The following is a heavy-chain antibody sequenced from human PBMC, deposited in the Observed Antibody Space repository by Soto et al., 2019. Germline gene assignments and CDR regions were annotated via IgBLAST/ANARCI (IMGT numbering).Heavy chain of an antibody. Sequence: GGSLRLSCAASGFTFSSYAMSWVRQAPGKGLEWVSAISGSGGSTYYADSVKGRFTISRDNSKNTLYLQMNSLRAEDTAVYYCAKDQNYATRRWAPPIGAFDIWGQGTMVTVSS. CDR3: AKDQNYATRRWAPPIGAFDI. CDR2: ISGSGGST. V-gene: IGHV3-23*01. J-gene: IGHJ3*02. CDR1: GFTFSSYA. D-gene: IGHD1-7*01.